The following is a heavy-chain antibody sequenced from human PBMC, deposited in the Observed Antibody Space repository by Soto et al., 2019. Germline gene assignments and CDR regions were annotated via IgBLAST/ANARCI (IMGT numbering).Heavy chain of an antibody. CDR2: ISYSGST. D-gene: IGHD3-10*01. V-gene: IGHV4-59*01. CDR1: GGSISSYY. CDR3: ARERGSYAFDM. Sequence: PSETLSLTCTVSGGSISSYYWSWIRQPPGKGLEWIGYISYSGSTNYSPSLKSRVTFSLDTSKNQFSLQLSSVTAADTAVYYCARERGSYAFDMWGQGTMVTV. J-gene: IGHJ3*02.